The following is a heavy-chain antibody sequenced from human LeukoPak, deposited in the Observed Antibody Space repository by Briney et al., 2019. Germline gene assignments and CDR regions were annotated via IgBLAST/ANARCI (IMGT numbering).Heavy chain of an antibody. Sequence: GSLRLSCAASGFTFSSYAMSWVRQAPGKGLEWVSAISGSGGSTYYADSVKGRFTISRDNSKNTLYLQMNSLRAEDTAVYYCAKVRDPYYYGSGSYYNALDYWGQGTLVTVSS. V-gene: IGHV3-23*01. J-gene: IGHJ4*02. CDR3: AKVRDPYYYGSGSYYNALDY. CDR2: ISGSGGST. D-gene: IGHD3-10*01. CDR1: GFTFSSYA.